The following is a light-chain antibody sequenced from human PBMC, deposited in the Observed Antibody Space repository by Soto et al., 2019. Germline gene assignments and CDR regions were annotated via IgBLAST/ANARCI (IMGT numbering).Light chain of an antibody. CDR1: QSVTGSF. V-gene: IGKV3-20*01. CDR3: QQYATSPYT. Sequence: EIVLTQSPGTLSLSPGARATLSCRASQSVTGSFVAWDQQRPGQTPRFLIYGASRRAADIPDRFSGSGSGTDFTITITKLEPDDFAVYYCQQYATSPYTFGQGTRLEIK. J-gene: IGKJ2*01. CDR2: GAS.